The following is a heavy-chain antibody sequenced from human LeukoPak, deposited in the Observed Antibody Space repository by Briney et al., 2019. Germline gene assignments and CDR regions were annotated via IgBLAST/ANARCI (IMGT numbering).Heavy chain of an antibody. Sequence: GGSLRLSCAASGFTFSTYTMNWVRQAPGKGLEWVSYISSSSSTIYYADSVKGRFTISRDNAKNSLYLQMNSLRAEDTAVYYCTRDSGSRGWFDPWGQGSLVTVSS. J-gene: IGHJ5*02. CDR2: ISSSSSTI. CDR1: GFTFSTYT. CDR3: TRDSGSRGWFDP. D-gene: IGHD1-26*01. V-gene: IGHV3-48*01.